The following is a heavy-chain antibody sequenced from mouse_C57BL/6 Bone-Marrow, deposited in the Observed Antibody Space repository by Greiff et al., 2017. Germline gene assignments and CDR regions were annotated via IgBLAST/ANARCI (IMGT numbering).Heavy chain of an antibody. CDR1: GYTFTSYW. CDR3: ARRNCAMDY. J-gene: IGHJ4*01. V-gene: IGHV1-55*01. CDR2: IYPGSGST. Sequence: QVQLKQPGAELVKPGASVKMFCKASGYTFTSYWITWVKQRPGQGLEWIGDIYPGSGSTNYNEKFKSKATLTVDTSSSTAYMQLSSLTSEDSAVYYCARRNCAMDYWGQGTSVTVSS.